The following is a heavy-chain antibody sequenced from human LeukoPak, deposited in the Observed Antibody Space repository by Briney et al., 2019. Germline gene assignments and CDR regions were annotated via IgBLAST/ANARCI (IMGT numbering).Heavy chain of an antibody. CDR3: ARGRRYCSSTSCYKPRNWFDP. Sequence: SETLSLTCAVYGGSFSGYYWSWIRQPPGKGLEWIGEINHSGSTNYNPSLKSRVTISVDTSKNQFSLKLSSVIAADTAVYYCARGRRYCSSTSCYKPRNWFDPWGQGTLVTVSS. CDR2: INHSGST. D-gene: IGHD2-2*02. J-gene: IGHJ5*02. CDR1: GGSFSGYY. V-gene: IGHV4-34*01.